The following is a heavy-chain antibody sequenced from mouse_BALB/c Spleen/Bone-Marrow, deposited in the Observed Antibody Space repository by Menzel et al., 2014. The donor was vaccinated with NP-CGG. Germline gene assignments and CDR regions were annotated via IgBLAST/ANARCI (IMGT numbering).Heavy chain of an antibody. V-gene: IGHV5-4*02. CDR3: ARDGDYRYAWFAF. CDR2: ISDGGNYT. J-gene: IGHJ3*01. Sequence: EVHLVESGGALVKPGGSLKLSCAASGFTFSDYFMYWVRQTPEKRLEWVATISDGGNYTCDPDSVKGRFTISRDNAKNNLHLQMKSLKSGDTAKYFCARDGDYRYAWFAFGGQGTLVTVSA. CDR1: GFTFSDYF. D-gene: IGHD2-14*01.